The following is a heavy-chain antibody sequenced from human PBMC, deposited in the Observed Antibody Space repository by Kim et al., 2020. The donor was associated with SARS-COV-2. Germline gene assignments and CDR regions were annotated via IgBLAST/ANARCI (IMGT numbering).Heavy chain of an antibody. Sequence: ASVKVSCKASGYSFSSYAIHWVRQAPGQRLEWMGWINAGNGNTKYLQNFQGRVTITRDTSATTAYMELSNLLSEDTAVYYCARTSISSSWSYYYYGMDVWGHGTTVTVSS. CDR3: ARTSISSSWSYYYYGMDV. CDR1: GYSFSSYA. CDR2: INAGNGNT. V-gene: IGHV1-3*01. J-gene: IGHJ6*02. D-gene: IGHD6-13*01.